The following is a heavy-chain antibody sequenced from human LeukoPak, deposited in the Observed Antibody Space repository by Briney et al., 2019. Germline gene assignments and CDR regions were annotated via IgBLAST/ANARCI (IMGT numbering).Heavy chain of an antibody. D-gene: IGHD3-10*01. V-gene: IGHV4-39*01. CDR1: GGSISISSYY. J-gene: IGHJ4*02. CDR2: IYYSGST. Sequence: SETLSLTCTVSGGSISISSYYWGWIRQPPGKGLEWIGSIYYSGSTYYNPSLKSRVTISVDTSKNQFSLKLSSVTAADTAVYYCARLVRGVIFSYWGQGTLVTVSS. CDR3: ARLVRGVIFSY.